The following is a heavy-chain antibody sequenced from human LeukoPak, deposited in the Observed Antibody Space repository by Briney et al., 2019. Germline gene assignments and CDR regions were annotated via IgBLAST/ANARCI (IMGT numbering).Heavy chain of an antibody. V-gene: IGHV4-39*01. CDR3: ARQMFRGGYCSSTSCYTFDY. J-gene: IGHJ4*02. CDR1: GGSISSSSYY. Sequence: SETLSLTCTVSGGSISSSSYYWGWIRQPPGKGLEWIGSIYYSGSTYYNPSLKSRVTISVDTSKNQFSLKLSSVTAAGTAVYYSARQMFRGGYCSSTSCYTFDYWGQGTLVTVSS. CDR2: IYYSGST. D-gene: IGHD2-2*02.